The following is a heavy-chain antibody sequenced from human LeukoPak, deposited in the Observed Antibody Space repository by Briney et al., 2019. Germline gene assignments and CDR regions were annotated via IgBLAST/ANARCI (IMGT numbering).Heavy chain of an antibody. CDR3: AKGQYSSGFSYNWFDP. CDR1: GFTFSSYA. J-gene: IGHJ5*02. V-gene: IGHV3-23*01. CDR2: ISGSGSST. Sequence: GGSLRLSCAASGFTFSSYAMSGVRQAPGKGLEWVSVISGSGSSTYYVDSVKGRFTISRDNSKNTLYLQMNSLRAEDTAVYYCAKGQYSSGFSYNWFDPWGQGTLVTVSS. D-gene: IGHD6-19*01.